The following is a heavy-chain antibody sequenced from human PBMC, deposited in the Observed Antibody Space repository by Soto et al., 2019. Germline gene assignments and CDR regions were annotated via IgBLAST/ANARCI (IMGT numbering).Heavy chain of an antibody. J-gene: IGHJ4*02. Sequence: ESGGGVVQPGRSLRLSCAASGFTFSSYGMHWVRQAPGKGLEWVAVISYDGSNKYYADSVKGRFTISRDNTKNTLDLQMNSLRAEDTSVYYCERDNFDYWGQGTLVTVSS. CDR3: ERDNFDY. CDR2: ISYDGSNK. CDR1: GFTFSSYG. V-gene: IGHV3-30*03.